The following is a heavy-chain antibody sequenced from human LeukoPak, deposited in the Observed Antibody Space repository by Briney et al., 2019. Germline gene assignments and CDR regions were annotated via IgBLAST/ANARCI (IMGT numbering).Heavy chain of an antibody. CDR2: ISGSGDNI. V-gene: IGHV3-23*01. J-gene: IGHJ4*02. Sequence: GGSLRLSCAASTFSFRNFAMSWVRLAPGKGLEWVSGISGSGDNIYYADSVKGRFTISRDNSKNTLYLQMNSLRADDTAVYYCAKSVTLLVVVITPFDYWGQGTLVTVSS. CDR3: AKSVTLLVVVITPFDY. D-gene: IGHD3-22*01. CDR1: TFSFRNFA.